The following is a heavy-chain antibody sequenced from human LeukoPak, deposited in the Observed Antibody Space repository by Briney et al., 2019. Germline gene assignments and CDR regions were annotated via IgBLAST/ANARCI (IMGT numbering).Heavy chain of an antibody. V-gene: IGHV1-8*01. Sequence: ASVKVSCKASGYTFTSYDINWVRQATGQGLEWMGWMNPNSGNTGYAQKFQGRVTMTRNTSISTAYMELSSLRSEDTAVYYCARDLYQITMVRGVIPEPDYWGQGTLVTVSS. CDR3: ARDLYQITMVRGVIPEPDY. D-gene: IGHD3-10*01. J-gene: IGHJ4*02. CDR1: GYTFTSYD. CDR2: MNPNSGNT.